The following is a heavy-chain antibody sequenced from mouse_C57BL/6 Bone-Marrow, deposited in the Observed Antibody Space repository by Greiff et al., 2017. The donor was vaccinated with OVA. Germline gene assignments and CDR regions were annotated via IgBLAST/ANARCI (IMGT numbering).Heavy chain of an antibody. CDR2: IYPRSGNT. V-gene: IGHV1-81*01. CDR3: ARGDYGSSYRGYWYFDV. D-gene: IGHD1-1*01. J-gene: IGHJ1*03. Sequence: QVQLQQSGAELARPGASVKLSCKASGYTFTSYGISWVKQRTGQGLEWIGEIYPRSGNTYYNEKFKGKATLTADKSSSTAYMELRSLTSEDSAVYFCARGDYGSSYRGYWYFDVWGTGTTVTVSS. CDR1: GYTFTSYG.